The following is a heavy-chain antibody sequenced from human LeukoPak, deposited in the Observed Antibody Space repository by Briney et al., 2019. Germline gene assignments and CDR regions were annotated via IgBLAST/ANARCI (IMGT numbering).Heavy chain of an antibody. D-gene: IGHD3-10*01. CDR3: ASRSGVGFGESYYFDY. Sequence: GASVKVSCKASGYTFTNHAISWVRQAPGQGLEWMGWMSAYIGGSNYAQKLQGRVTMTTDTSTSTAYMELRSLRSDDTAVYYCASRSGVGFGESYYFDYWGQGTLVTVSS. V-gene: IGHV1-18*01. CDR2: MSAYIGGS. J-gene: IGHJ4*02. CDR1: GYTFTNHA.